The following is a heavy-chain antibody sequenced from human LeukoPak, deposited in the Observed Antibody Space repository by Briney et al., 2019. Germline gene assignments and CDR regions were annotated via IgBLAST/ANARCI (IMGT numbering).Heavy chain of an antibody. V-gene: IGHV4-38-2*02. CDR1: GYSISSGYY. D-gene: IGHD3-16*01. CDR2: IYHSGSA. Sequence: SETLSLTCAVSGYSISSGYYWGWIRQPPGKGLEWIGSIYHSGSAYYNPSLKSRVTISVDTSKNQFSLKLNSVTAADTAVYYCARDLRGFQYYFGYWGQGTLVTVSS. J-gene: IGHJ4*02. CDR3: ARDLRGFQYYFGY.